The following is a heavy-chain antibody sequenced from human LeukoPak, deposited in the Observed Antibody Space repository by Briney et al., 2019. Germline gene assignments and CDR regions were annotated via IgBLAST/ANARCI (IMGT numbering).Heavy chain of an antibody. D-gene: IGHD5-24*01. Sequence: DPSETLSLTCTVSGGSISSYYWSWIRQPPGKGLEWIGYIYYSGSTNYNPSLKSRVTISVDTSKNQFSLKLSSVTAADTAVYYCARGGMATILPFDYWGQGTLVTVSS. CDR3: ARGGMATILPFDY. CDR1: GGSISSYY. V-gene: IGHV4-59*08. J-gene: IGHJ4*02. CDR2: IYYSGST.